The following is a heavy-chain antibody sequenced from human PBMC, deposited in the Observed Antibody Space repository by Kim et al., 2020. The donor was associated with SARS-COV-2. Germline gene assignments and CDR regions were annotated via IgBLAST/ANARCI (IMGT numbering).Heavy chain of an antibody. CDR3: VRGPDYGAGRSHFDY. CDR1: GYTFTSYD. J-gene: IGHJ4*02. D-gene: IGHD3-10*01. CDR2: MNPNSGNT. Sequence: ASVKVSCKASGYTFTSYDINWVRQATGQGLEWMGWMNPNSGNTGYAQKFQGRVTMTRNTSISTAYMGLSSLRSEDTAVYYCVRGPDYGAGRSHFDYWGQGTLVTVSS. V-gene: IGHV1-8*01.